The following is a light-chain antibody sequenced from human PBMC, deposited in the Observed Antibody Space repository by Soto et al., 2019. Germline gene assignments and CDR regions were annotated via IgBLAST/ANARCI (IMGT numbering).Light chain of an antibody. CDR1: RSDVGAYNY. CDR2: DVS. V-gene: IGLV2-14*01. J-gene: IGLJ1*01. CDR3: TSYAGSSTYA. Sequence: QPVLTQPASVSGSPGQSITISCTGTRSDVGAYNYVSWYQQHPGKAPELMIYDVSNRPSGVSNRFSGSKSGNTASLTISGLQAEDEADYYCTSYAGSSTYAFGTGTKLTVL.